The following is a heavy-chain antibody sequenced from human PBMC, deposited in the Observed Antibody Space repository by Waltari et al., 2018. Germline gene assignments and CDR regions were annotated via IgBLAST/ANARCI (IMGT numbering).Heavy chain of an antibody. CDR3: ARDIRDFPLNY. J-gene: IGHJ4*02. Sequence: EVQLVESGGGLVQPGGSLRLSCAVSGFTFSSYWMHWVRQAPGKGLVWVSRINTDGSSTSYAYSVKGRFTISRDNAKNTLYLQMNSLRAEDTAVYYCARDIRDFPLNYWGQGTLVTVSS. CDR2: INTDGSST. CDR1: GFTFSSYW. V-gene: IGHV3-74*01. D-gene: IGHD3-3*01.